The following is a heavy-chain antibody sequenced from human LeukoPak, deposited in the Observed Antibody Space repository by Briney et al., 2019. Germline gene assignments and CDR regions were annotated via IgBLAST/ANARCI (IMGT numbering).Heavy chain of an antibody. CDR2: ISAYNGNT. CDR3: ARDAPVAAADFDC. D-gene: IGHD6-13*01. Sequence: ASVKVSCKASGYTFTNYGISWVRQAPGQGREWMGWISAYNGNTNYAQKLQGRVTMTTDTSTSTAYMELRTLTSDDTAVYYCARDAPVAAADFDCWGQGTLVTVSS. J-gene: IGHJ4*02. V-gene: IGHV1-18*01. CDR1: GYTFTNYG.